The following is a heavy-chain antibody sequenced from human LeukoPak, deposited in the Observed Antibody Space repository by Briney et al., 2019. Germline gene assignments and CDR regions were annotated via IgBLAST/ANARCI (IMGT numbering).Heavy chain of an antibody. CDR3: ARDRRSGGLKGSNWFDP. Sequence: GASVKVSCKASGYTFTSYGISWVRQAPGQGLEWMGWISAYNGNTNYAQKLQGRVTMTTDASTSTAYRELRSLRPDDTAVYYCARDRRSGGLKGSNWFDPWGQGTLVTVSS. CDR1: GYTFTSYG. J-gene: IGHJ5*02. V-gene: IGHV1-18*04. CDR2: ISAYNGNT. D-gene: IGHD3-10*01.